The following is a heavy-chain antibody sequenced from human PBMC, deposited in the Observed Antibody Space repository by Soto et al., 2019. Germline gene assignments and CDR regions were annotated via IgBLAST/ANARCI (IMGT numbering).Heavy chain of an antibody. D-gene: IGHD3-3*01. CDR3: AKDRALLRFLEWLLDDAFDI. V-gene: IGHV3-30*18. CDR2: ISYGGSNK. J-gene: IGHJ3*02. Sequence: QVQLVESGGGVVQPGRSLRLSCAASGFTFSSYGMHWVRQAPGKGLEWVAVISYGGSNKYYADSVKGRFTISRDNSKNTLYLQMNSLRAEDTAVYYCAKDRALLRFLEWLLDDAFDIWGQGTMVTVS. CDR1: GFTFSSYG.